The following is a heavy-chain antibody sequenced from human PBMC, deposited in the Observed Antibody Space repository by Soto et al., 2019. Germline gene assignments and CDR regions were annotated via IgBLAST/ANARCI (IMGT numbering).Heavy chain of an antibody. V-gene: IGHV3-7*04. CDR1: GFTFSSNW. J-gene: IGHJ4*02. Sequence: GGSLRLSCVGSGFTFSSNWMTWVRQAPGKGLERVANIRQDGSEINYVDSVKGRFTISRDNTKNSLYLQMNSLRAEDTAIYYCAREVVVSRGASYFGYWGPGTLVTVSS. CDR3: AREVVVSRGASYFGY. CDR2: IRQDGSEI. D-gene: IGHD2-2*01.